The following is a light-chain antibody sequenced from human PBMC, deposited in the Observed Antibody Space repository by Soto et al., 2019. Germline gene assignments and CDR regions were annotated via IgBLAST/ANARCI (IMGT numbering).Light chain of an antibody. CDR1: QSISSW. J-gene: IGKJ2*01. CDR2: DAS. CDR3: QQCNGSPMYT. Sequence: DMQMTQSPSTLSASVGDRVTITCRASQSISSWLAWYQQKPGKAPKVLIYDASSLKSGVPSRFSGSGSGTEFTLTISSPQPDDFATYYCQQCNGSPMYTFGQGTKLEI. V-gene: IGKV1-5*01.